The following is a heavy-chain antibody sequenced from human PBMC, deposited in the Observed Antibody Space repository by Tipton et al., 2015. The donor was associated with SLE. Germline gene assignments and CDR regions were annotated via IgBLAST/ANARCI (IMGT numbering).Heavy chain of an antibody. CDR3: AGASWNYGFFDY. Sequence: SLRLSCAASGFTYSGYAMHWVRQAPGKGLEWVSVVFNAGATYYADSVKGRFTMSRDNSMNTLSLQMNSLRAEDTAVYYCAGASWNYGFFDYWGQGTLVTVSS. D-gene: IGHD1-7*01. V-gene: IGHV3-NL1*01. CDR1: GFTYSGYA. CDR2: VFNAGAT. J-gene: IGHJ4*02.